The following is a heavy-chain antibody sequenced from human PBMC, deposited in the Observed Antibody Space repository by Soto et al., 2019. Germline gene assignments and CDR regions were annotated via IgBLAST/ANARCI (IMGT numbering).Heavy chain of an antibody. Sequence: QLQLQESGPGLVKPSETLSLTCTISGDSISNSNYYWGWIRQPPGKGLEWIGSIYYSGSTYYNPSLKSRVTISVDTCRNQFSLKLRSVTAGDTAVYHCASTGYGSGRTWFDPWGQGTLVTVSS. CDR2: IYYSGST. V-gene: IGHV4-39*01. CDR3: ASTGYGSGRTWFDP. J-gene: IGHJ5*02. D-gene: IGHD3-10*01. CDR1: GDSISNSNYY.